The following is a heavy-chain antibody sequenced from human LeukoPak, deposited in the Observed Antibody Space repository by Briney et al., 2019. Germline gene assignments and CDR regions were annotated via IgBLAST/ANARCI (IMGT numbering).Heavy chain of an antibody. CDR2: IKSKTDGGTT. V-gene: IGHV3-15*01. Sequence: GGSLRLSCSASGFTFINAWMTWVRQAPGKGLEWVGRIKSKTDGGTTDYAAPVKGRFTISRDDSKNTLNLQMNSLKTEDTAVYYCTTVKEANDAFDIWGQGTMVIVSS. J-gene: IGHJ3*02. CDR3: TTVKEANDAFDI. CDR1: GFTFINAW.